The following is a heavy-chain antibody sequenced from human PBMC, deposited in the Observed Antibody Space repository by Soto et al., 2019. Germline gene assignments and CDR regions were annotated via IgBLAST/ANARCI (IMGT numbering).Heavy chain of an antibody. CDR1: GDSVSSNSAA. CDR3: ARSGAAAGTGYYYYGMDV. J-gene: IGHJ6*02. V-gene: IGHV6-1*01. CDR2: TYYRSKWYN. Sequence: PSQTLSLTCAISGDSVSSNSAAWNWIRQSPSRGLEWLGRTYYRSKWYNDYAVSVKSRITINPDTSKNQFSLQLNSVTPEDTAVYYCARSGAAAGTGYYYYGMDVWGQGTTVTVSS. D-gene: IGHD6-13*01.